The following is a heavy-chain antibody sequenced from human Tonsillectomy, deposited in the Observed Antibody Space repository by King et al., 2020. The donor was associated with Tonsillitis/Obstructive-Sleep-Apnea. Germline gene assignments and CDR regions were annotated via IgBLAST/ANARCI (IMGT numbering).Heavy chain of an antibody. V-gene: IGHV3-30*04. CDR3: ARSPGDYYDSSGYYPD. D-gene: IGHD3-22*01. J-gene: IGHJ4*02. CDR2: ISYDGSNK. CDR1: GFTFSSYA. Sequence: QVQLVESGGGVVQPGRSLRLSCAASGFTFSSYAMHWVRQAPGKGLEWVAVISYDGSNKYYADSVKGRFTISRDNYKNTLYLQMNSLRAEDTAVYYCARSPGDYYDSSGYYPDWGQGTLVTVSS.